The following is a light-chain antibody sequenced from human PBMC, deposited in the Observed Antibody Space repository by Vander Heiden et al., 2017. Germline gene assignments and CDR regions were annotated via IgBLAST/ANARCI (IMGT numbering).Light chain of an antibody. J-gene: IGKJ1*01. Sequence: DIQITQSPSTLSASVGDGVTITCRASQSISIWLAWYQQKPGKAPNLLIYRASTLQTGVPSRFSGSGSGTEFTLTISSLQPDDFATYYCQQYKSYLWTFGQGTKVEI. CDR1: QSISIW. CDR3: QQYKSYLWT. CDR2: RAS. V-gene: IGKV1-5*03.